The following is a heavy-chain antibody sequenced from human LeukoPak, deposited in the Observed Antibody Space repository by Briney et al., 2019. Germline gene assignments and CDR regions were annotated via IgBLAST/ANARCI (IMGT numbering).Heavy chain of an antibody. CDR1: GFTFSSYA. Sequence: GGSLRLSCAASGFTFSSYAMSWVRQAPGKGLEWVANIKQDGSEKYYVDSVKGRFTISRDNAKNSLYLQMNSLRAEDTAVYYCASGFVGPTTEQRGDFFDYWGQGTLVTVSS. CDR2: IKQDGSEK. J-gene: IGHJ4*02. D-gene: IGHD1-26*01. CDR3: ASGFVGPTTEQRGDFFDY. V-gene: IGHV3-7*01.